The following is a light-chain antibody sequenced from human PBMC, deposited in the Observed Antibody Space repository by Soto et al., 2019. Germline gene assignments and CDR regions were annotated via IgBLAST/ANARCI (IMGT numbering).Light chain of an antibody. CDR2: AAS. CDR3: QQYYSYPWT. CDR1: QGISSY. J-gene: IGKJ1*01. V-gene: IGKV1-8*01. Sequence: AIRMTQSPSSLSASTGDRVTITCRASQGISSYLAWYQQKPGKAPKLLIYAASTLQSGVPSRFSGSGSRTDFTLTISCLQSEDFATYYCQQYYSYPWTFGQGTKV.